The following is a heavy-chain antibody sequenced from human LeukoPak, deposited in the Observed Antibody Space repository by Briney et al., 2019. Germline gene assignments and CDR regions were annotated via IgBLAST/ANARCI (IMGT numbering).Heavy chain of an antibody. D-gene: IGHD5-12*01. Sequence: ASVKVSCKASGYTFTGYYMHWVRQAPGQGLEGMGWINPNSGGTNYAQKFQGRVTMTRDTSISTAYMELSRLRSDDTAVYYCARVSPSGYGLPHDYWGQGTLVTVSS. V-gene: IGHV1-2*02. CDR1: GYTFTGYY. CDR2: INPNSGGT. CDR3: ARVSPSGYGLPHDY. J-gene: IGHJ4*02.